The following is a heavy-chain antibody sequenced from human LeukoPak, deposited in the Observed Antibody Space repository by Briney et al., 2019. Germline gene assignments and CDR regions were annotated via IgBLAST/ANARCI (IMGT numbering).Heavy chain of an antibody. D-gene: IGHD1-26*01. V-gene: IGHV1-2*02. CDR3: ARGRYSGSYLLDY. J-gene: IGHJ4*02. CDR1: GYIFTGYY. Sequence: ASVKVSCKASGYIFTGYYMHWVRQAPGQGLEWVGWINPNSGGTNYAQKFQGRVTMTRDTSISTAYMELSRLRSDDTAVYYCARGRYSGSYLLDYWGQRTLVTVSS. CDR2: INPNSGGT.